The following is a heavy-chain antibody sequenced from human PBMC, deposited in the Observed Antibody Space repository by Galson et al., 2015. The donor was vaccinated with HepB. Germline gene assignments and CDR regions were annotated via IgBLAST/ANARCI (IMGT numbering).Heavy chain of an antibody. CDR1: GFSLSTSGVG. CDR2: IYWDDDK. Sequence: PALVKPTQTLTLTCTFSGFSLSTSGVGVGWIRQPPGKALEWLALIYWDDDKRYSPSLKSRLTITKDTSKNQVVLTMTNMNPVDTATYYCAHRQVVVVPAAPTLDAFDIWGQGTMVIVSS. D-gene: IGHD2-2*01. CDR3: AHRQVVVVPAAPTLDAFDI. V-gene: IGHV2-5*02. J-gene: IGHJ3*02.